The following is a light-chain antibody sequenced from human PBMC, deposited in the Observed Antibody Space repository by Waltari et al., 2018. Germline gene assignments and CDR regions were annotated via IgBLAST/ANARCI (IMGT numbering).Light chain of an antibody. CDR1: SSDVGGYNY. J-gene: IGLJ3*02. V-gene: IGLV2-11*01. CDR2: DVS. Sequence: QSALTQPRSVSGSPGQSVTLPCTGTSSDVGGYNYVSWYQQHPGKAPKLMIYDVSKRPSGVPDRFSGSKSGNTASLTISGLQAEDEADYYCCSYAGSYTRVFGGGTKLTVL. CDR3: CSYAGSYTRV.